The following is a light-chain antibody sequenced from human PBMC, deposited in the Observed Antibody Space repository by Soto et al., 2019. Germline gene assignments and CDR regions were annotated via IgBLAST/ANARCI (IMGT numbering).Light chain of an antibody. CDR1: QSVSSSY. J-gene: IGKJ5*01. V-gene: IGKV3-20*01. CDR3: KQYGSSIT. Sequence: EIEMTQAPATLSVSPGERATLSCSASQSVSSSYLAWYQQKPGQAPRLLIYGASSRATGIPDRFSGSGSGTDFTLTINSLEPEDFAVYYCKQYGSSITCGQGTRREIK. CDR2: GAS.